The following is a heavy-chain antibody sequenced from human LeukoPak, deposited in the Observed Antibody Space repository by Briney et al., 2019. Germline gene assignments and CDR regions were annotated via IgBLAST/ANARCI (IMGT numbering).Heavy chain of an antibody. CDR1: GFTFTTDW. V-gene: IGHV3-7*04. D-gene: IGHD2-2*01. J-gene: IGHJ3*02. CDR2: IKQDGSEK. Sequence: GGSLRLSCAASGFTFTTDWMSWVRQAPGKGLEWVANIKQDGSEKHYVDSVKGRFTISRDNAKNSLYLQMNSLRAEGTAMYYCARVRGGYCSSATCPRAFDIWGQGTMVTVSS. CDR3: ARVRGGYCSSATCPRAFDI.